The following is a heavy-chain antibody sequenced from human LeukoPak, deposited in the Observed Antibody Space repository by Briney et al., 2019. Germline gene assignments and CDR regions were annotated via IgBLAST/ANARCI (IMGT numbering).Heavy chain of an antibody. CDR2: IYTSGST. J-gene: IGHJ5*02. D-gene: IGHD2-2*01. Sequence: SETPSLTCTVSGGSISSYYWSWIRQPAGKGLEWIGRIYTSGSTNYNPSLKSRVTMSVDTSKNQFSLKLSSVTAADTAVYYCARRYCSSTSCWWDWFDPWGQGTLVTVSS. V-gene: IGHV4-4*07. CDR1: GGSISSYY. CDR3: ARRYCSSTSCWWDWFDP.